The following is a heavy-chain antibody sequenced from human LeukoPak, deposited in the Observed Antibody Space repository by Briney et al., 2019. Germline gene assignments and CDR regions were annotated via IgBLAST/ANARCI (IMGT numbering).Heavy chain of an antibody. J-gene: IGHJ2*01. CDR1: GLAFDVDW. CDR3: AKEKTVAGWYFDL. V-gene: IGHV3-7*01. CDR2: IKSDGSEE. Sequence: GRSLRLSCVASGLAFDVDWMSWGRPGPGKGRECVANIKSDGSEEYYADSVKGRLTVSRDNAKNSLFLQMNRLRVEDTAVYYCAKEKTVAGWYFDLWGRGTLVTVSS. D-gene: IGHD6-19*01.